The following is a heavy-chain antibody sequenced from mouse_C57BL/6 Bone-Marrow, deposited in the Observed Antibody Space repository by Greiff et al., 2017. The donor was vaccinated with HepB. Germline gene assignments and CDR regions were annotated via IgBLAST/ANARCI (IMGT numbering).Heavy chain of an antibody. Sequence: VQLQQPGAELVKPGASVKLSCKASGYTFTSYWMHWVKQRPGQGLEWIGMIHPNSGSTNYNEKFKSKATLTVDKSSSTAYMQLSSLTSEDSAVYYCARYYGSSYVPAWFAYWGQGTLVTVSA. CDR1: GYTFTSYW. D-gene: IGHD1-1*01. CDR2: IHPNSGST. J-gene: IGHJ3*01. V-gene: IGHV1-64*01. CDR3: ARYYGSSYVPAWFAY.